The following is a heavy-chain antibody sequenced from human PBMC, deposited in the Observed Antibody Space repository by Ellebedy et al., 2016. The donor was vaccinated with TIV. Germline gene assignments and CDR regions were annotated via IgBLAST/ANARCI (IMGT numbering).Heavy chain of an antibody. J-gene: IGHJ5*02. CDR3: ARESEMYYDFWTGSQRGNWFDP. Sequence: SETLSLXXTVSGGSISNYYWSWIRQSPGKGLEWIGYIFHTGGTHYNPSLKSRVTISINTSKNQFSLRLSSVTAADTAVYYCARESEMYYDFWTGSQRGNWFDPWGQGTLVTVTS. V-gene: IGHV4-59*12. CDR1: GGSISNYY. CDR2: IFHTGGT. D-gene: IGHD3-3*01.